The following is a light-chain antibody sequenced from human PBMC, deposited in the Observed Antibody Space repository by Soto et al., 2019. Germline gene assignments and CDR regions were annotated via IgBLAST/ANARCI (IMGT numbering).Light chain of an antibody. CDR3: QQYNNLPPDRT. Sequence: EIVMAQSPATLSVSPGERATLACRASHSVSSNLAWYQQKPGQAPRLLIYGASTRATGIPARFSGSGSGTEFTLTISTLQSEDFAIYFCQQYNNLPPDRTFGQGTKVEIK. CDR1: HSVSSN. V-gene: IGKV3-15*01. CDR2: GAS. J-gene: IGKJ1*01.